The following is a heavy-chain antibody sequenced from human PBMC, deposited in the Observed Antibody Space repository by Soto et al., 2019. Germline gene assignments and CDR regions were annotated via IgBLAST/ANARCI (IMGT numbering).Heavy chain of an antibody. CDR1: SGSLTDHY. CDR3: ARGKPSGYRFGPRNFFYYGMDV. J-gene: IGHJ6*02. Sequence: SETLSLTCGVFSGSLTDHYWTWIRQTPGKGLEWIGEINHSGITDYNPSLKSRVALSLDTSKNQFSLKVTALTAADTAVYYCARGKPSGYRFGPRNFFYYGMDVWGPGTTVTVSS. V-gene: IGHV4-34*01. D-gene: IGHD5-18*01. CDR2: INHSGIT.